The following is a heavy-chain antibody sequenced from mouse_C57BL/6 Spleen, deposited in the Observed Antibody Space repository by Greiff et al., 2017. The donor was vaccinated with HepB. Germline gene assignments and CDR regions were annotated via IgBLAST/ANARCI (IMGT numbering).Heavy chain of an antibody. J-gene: IGHJ4*01. V-gene: IGHV1-76*01. D-gene: IGHD1-1*01. CDR3: ARTGSSSYYYAMDY. CDR1: GYTFTDYY. Sequence: VQLQESGAELVRPGASVKLSCKASGYTFTDYYINWVKQRPGQGLEWIARIYPGSGNTYYNEKFKGKATLTAEKSSSTAYMQLSSLTSEDSAVYFCARTGSSSYYYAMDYWGQGTSVTVSS. CDR2: IYPGSGNT.